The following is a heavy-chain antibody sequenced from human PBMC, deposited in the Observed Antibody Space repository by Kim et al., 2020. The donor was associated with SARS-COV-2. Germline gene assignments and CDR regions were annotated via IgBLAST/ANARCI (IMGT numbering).Heavy chain of an antibody. D-gene: IGHD1-26*01. CDR1: GGSISSSSYY. CDR2: IYYSGST. V-gene: IGHV4-39*01. CDR3: ARHRVKNYSGTYSSWFDP. Sequence: SETLSLTCTVSGGSISSSSYYWGWIRQPPGKGLEWIGSIYYSGSTYYNPSLKSRVTISVDTSKNQFSLKLSSVTAADTAVYYCARHRVKNYSGTYSSWFDPWGQGTLVTVSS. J-gene: IGHJ5*02.